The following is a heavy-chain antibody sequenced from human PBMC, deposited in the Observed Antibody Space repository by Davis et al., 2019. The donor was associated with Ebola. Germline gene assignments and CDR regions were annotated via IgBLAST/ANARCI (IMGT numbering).Heavy chain of an antibody. D-gene: IGHD3-16*01. CDR2: ISSDSDYI. J-gene: IGHJ6*02. CDR3: ARDRPLDFFFGDYYGMDV. Sequence: GESLKISCAASGFTFSTYSMSWVRQAQGKGLEWVSSISSDSDYIYYADSAKGRFTISRDNAKNSLYLQMNSLRAEDTAVYYCARDRPLDFFFGDYYGMDVWGQGTTVTVSS. CDR1: GFTFSTYS. V-gene: IGHV3-21*01.